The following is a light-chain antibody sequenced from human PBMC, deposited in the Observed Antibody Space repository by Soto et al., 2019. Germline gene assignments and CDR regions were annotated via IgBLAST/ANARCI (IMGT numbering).Light chain of an antibody. V-gene: IGLV1-40*01. CDR1: SSNIGAEYD. CDR3: QSYDSSLSNFV. J-gene: IGLJ1*01. Sequence: QSVLRHPRSVCWAPGHRVSIACTGSSSNIGAEYDVHWYQQLPGTAPKRLIYGDNNRPSGVPDRFSGSKSGTSASLAITGLHPEDEADYYCQSYDSSLSNFVFGTGTQVTVL. CDR2: GDN.